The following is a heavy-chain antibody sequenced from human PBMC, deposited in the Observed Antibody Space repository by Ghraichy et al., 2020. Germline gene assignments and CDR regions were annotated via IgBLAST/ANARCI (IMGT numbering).Heavy chain of an antibody. CDR3: ARGWVRAVAGTGAFDI. D-gene: IGHD6-19*01. Sequence: GGSLRLSCAASGFTVSSNYMSWVRQAPGKGLEWVSVIYSGGSTYYADSVKGRFTISRDNSKNTLYLQMNSLRAEDTAVYYCARGWVRAVAGTGAFDIWGQGTMVTVSS. J-gene: IGHJ3*02. CDR2: IYSGGST. CDR1: GFTVSSNY. V-gene: IGHV3-53*01.